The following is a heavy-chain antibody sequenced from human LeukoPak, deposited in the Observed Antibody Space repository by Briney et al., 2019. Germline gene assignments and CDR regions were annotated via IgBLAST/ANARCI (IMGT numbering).Heavy chain of an antibody. D-gene: IGHD3-22*01. CDR3: ATWYNYYDSSGYYY. Sequence: GGSLRLSCAGSGFTFSRFPMHWVRQAPGKWLEWVAVISSDGSNKYYADSVKGRFTISRDNSKNTLYLQMNSLRVEDTAMYYCATWYNYYDSSGYYYWGQGTLVTVSS. J-gene: IGHJ4*02. V-gene: IGHV3-30*04. CDR1: GFTFSRFP. CDR2: ISSDGSNK.